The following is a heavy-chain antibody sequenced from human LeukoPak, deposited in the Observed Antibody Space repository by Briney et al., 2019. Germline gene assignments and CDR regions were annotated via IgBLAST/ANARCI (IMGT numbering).Heavy chain of an antibody. J-gene: IGHJ4*02. CDR2: IDPSDSYT. D-gene: IGHD3-10*01. V-gene: IGHV5-10-1*01. Sequence: GESLKISCKGSGYSFTSYWISWVRQMPGKGLEWMGRIDPSDSYTNYSPSFQGHVTISADKSISTAYLQWSSLKASDTAMYYCARQIDGSGGYFFTIDYWGQGTLVTVSS. CDR1: GYSFTSYW. CDR3: ARQIDGSGGYFFTIDY.